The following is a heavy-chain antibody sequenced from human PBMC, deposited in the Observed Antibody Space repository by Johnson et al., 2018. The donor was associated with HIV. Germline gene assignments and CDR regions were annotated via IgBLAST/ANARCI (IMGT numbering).Heavy chain of an antibody. D-gene: IGHD5-18*01. CDR1: GFNVSSYY. V-gene: IGHV3-66*02. CDR3: ARDFPLGYRWGNGFDI. J-gene: IGHJ3*02. CDR2: IFRGGAA. Sequence: VQLVESGGGLVPPGGSLRLSCEASGFNVSSYYMSWVRQAPGKGLEWVSVIFRGGAAYYADSVKGRFSVSRDSSKNTLYFQMNSLRDEDTAEYYCARDFPLGYRWGNGFDIWGQGTMVTVSS.